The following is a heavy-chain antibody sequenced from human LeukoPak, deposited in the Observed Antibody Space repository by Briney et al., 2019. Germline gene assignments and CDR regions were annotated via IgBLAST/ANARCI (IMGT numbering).Heavy chain of an antibody. Sequence: PSGTLSLTCVVSGGSITSNWWSWVRQPPGKGLEWIGEIYHSGSTTYNPSLKSRVTISIDTSKTQFSLNLSSVTAADTAVYYCARNGYYSVDYWGQGTLVTVSS. CDR2: IYHSGST. J-gene: IGHJ4*02. D-gene: IGHD4-17*01. CDR1: GGSITSNW. V-gene: IGHV4-4*02. CDR3: ARNGYYSVDY.